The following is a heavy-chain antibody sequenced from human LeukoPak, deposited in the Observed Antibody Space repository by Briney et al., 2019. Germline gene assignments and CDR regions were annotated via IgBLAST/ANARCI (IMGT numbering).Heavy chain of an antibody. Sequence: GGSLRLSCAASGFTFSSYGMHWVRQAPGKGLEWVAVISYDGSNKYYADSVKGRFTISRDNSKNTLYLQMNSLRAEDTAVYYCAKGSIVVVTAPDYWGQGTQVTASS. CDR1: GFTFSSYG. D-gene: IGHD2-21*02. J-gene: IGHJ4*02. CDR3: AKGSIVVVTAPDY. CDR2: ISYDGSNK. V-gene: IGHV3-30*18.